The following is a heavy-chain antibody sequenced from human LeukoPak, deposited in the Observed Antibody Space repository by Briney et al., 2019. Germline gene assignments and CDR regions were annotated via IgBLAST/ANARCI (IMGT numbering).Heavy chain of an antibody. D-gene: IGHD2-2*01. Sequence: QPGGSLRLSCAASGFTFSSYWMSWVRQAPGKGLEWVANIKQDGSEKYYVDSVKGRFTISRDNAKNSLYLQMNSLRAEDTAVYYCAREGGYCSSTSCYDDAFDIWGQGTMVTVSS. CDR3: AREGGYCSSTSCYDDAFDI. J-gene: IGHJ3*02. CDR2: IKQDGSEK. CDR1: GFTFSSYW. V-gene: IGHV3-7*01.